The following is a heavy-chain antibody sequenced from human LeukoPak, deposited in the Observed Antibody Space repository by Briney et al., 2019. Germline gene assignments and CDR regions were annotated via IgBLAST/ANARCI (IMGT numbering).Heavy chain of an antibody. CDR1: GFTVNSNY. Sequence: GGSLRLFCVASGFTVNSNYMSWVSQAPGKGLEWVSVIYSGGSTYYADSVKGRFTISRDNSKNTLYLQMNSLRAEDTAVYYCATDGSGIAVAANSFDPWGQGTLVTVSS. CDR3: ATDGSGIAVAANSFDP. V-gene: IGHV3-53*01. D-gene: IGHD6-19*01. CDR2: IYSGGST. J-gene: IGHJ5*02.